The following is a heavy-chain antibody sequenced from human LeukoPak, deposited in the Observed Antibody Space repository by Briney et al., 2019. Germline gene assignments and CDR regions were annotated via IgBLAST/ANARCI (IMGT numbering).Heavy chain of an antibody. CDR1: GFTFSSYA. Sequence: GGSLRLSCAASGFTFSSYAMSWVRQAPGKGLEWVSAISGSGGSTYYADSVKGRFTISRDNSKNTLYLQMNSLRAEDTAVYYCARVGPLQFTTGTTNDAFDIWGQGTMVTVSS. CDR3: ARVGPLQFTTGTTNDAFDI. V-gene: IGHV3-23*01. CDR2: ISGSGGST. J-gene: IGHJ3*02. D-gene: IGHD1-1*01.